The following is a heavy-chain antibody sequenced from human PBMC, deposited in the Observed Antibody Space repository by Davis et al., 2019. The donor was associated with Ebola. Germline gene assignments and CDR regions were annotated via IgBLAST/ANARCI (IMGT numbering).Heavy chain of an antibody. CDR3: ARDQGSRYDFWSGYGYYYYGMDV. J-gene: IGHJ6*02. V-gene: IGHV3-21*01. CDR1: GFTFSSYS. D-gene: IGHD3-3*01. Sequence: GESLKISCAASGFTFSSYSMNWVRQAPGKGLEWVSSISSSSSYIYYADSVKGRFTISRDNAKNTLYLQMNSLRAEDTAVYYCARDQGSRYDFWSGYGYYYYGMDVWGQGTTVTVSS. CDR2: ISSSSSYI.